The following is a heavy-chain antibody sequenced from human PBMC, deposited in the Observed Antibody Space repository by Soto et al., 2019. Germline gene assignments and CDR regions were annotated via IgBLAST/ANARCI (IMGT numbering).Heavy chain of an antibody. D-gene: IGHD2-21*02. CDR3: VRGDWTSGY. CDR1: GFTFSSYN. V-gene: IGHV3-48*01. CDR2: ITSSSSPI. Sequence: PGGSLRLSCAASGFTFSSYNMNWVRQAPGEGLEWVSYITSSSSPIYYADSVKGRFTISRDNAKNSLYLHMNSLRAEDTAVYYCVRGDWTSGYWGQGTLVTVSS. J-gene: IGHJ4*02.